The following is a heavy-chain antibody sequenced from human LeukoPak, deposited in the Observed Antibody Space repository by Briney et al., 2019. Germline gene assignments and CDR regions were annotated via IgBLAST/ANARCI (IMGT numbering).Heavy chain of an antibody. D-gene: IGHD2-15*01. J-gene: IGHJ6*03. CDR3: ARSEGYCSGGSCPDRRYYYYYYYMDV. CDR1: GGTFSSYA. CDR2: LIPIFGTA. Sequence: SVKVSCKASGGTFSSYAISWVRQAPGQGLEWMGGLIPIFGTANYAQKFQGRVTITTDESTSTAYMELSSLRSEDTAVYYCARSEGYCSGGSCPDRRYYYYYYYMDVWGKGTTVTVSS. V-gene: IGHV1-69*05.